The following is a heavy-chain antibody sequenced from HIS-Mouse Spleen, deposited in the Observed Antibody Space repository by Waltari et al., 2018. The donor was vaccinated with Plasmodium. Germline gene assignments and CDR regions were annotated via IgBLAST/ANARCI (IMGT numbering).Heavy chain of an antibody. CDR3: ARVDYGSGDYYYYYGMDV. V-gene: IGHV4-38-2*02. Sequence: QVQLQESGPGLVKPSETLSLTCTVSGYSISSGYYWVWIRPPPGQGLEWIGSIYLSGSTYYNPSLKSRVTISVDTSKNQFSLKLSSVTAADTAVYYCARVDYGSGDYYYYYGMDVWGQGTTVTVSS. CDR2: IYLSGST. J-gene: IGHJ6*02. D-gene: IGHD3-10*01. CDR1: GYSISSGYY.